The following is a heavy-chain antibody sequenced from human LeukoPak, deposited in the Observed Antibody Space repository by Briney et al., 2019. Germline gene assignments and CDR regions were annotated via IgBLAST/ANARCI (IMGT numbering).Heavy chain of an antibody. D-gene: IGHD6-19*01. V-gene: IGHV1-69*06. J-gene: IGHJ5*02. CDR2: IIPIFGTA. CDR3: ARDGQWLVSAGSWFDP. CDR1: RGTFSSYA. Sequence: SVKVSCKASRGTFSSYAISWVRQAPGQGLEWMGGIIPIFGTANYAQKFQGRVTITADKSTSTAYMELSSLRSEDTAVYYCARDGQWLVSAGSWFDPWGQGTLVTVSS.